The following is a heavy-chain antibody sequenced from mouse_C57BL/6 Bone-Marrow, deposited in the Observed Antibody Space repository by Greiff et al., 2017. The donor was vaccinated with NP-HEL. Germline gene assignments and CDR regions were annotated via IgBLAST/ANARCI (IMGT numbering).Heavy chain of an antibody. D-gene: IGHD2-4*01. Sequence: EVQLVESGGDLVKPGGSLKLSCAASGFTFSSYGMSWVRQPPDKRLEWVATISSGGSYTYYPDSVKGRFTISRDNAKNTLYLQMSSLKSEDTAMYYCASPYDYDVAWFAYWGQGTLVTVSA. CDR2: ISSGGSYT. J-gene: IGHJ3*01. CDR3: ASPYDYDVAWFAY. CDR1: GFTFSSYG. V-gene: IGHV5-6*01.